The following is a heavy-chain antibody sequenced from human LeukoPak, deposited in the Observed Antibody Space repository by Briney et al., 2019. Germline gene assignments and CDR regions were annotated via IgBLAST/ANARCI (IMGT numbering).Heavy chain of an antibody. D-gene: IGHD3-16*02. Sequence: GGSLRLSCAASGFTFSSYAMSWVRQAPGKGLEWVSAISGSGGSTYYADSVKGRFTISRDNSKNTLYLQMNSLRAEDTAVYYCARVLGSSEDYVWGSYRFWGQGTLVTVSS. V-gene: IGHV3-23*01. J-gene: IGHJ4*02. CDR1: GFTFSSYA. CDR3: ARVLGSSEDYVWGSYRF. CDR2: ISGSGGST.